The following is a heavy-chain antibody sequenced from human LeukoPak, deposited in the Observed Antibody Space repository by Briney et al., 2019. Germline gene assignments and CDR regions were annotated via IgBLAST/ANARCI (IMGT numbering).Heavy chain of an antibody. J-gene: IGHJ4*02. D-gene: IGHD6-19*01. CDR3: ARAPRSVSGWYFDY. Sequence: NPSETLSLTCTVSGGSISSYYWSWLRQPPGKGLEWIGYIYYSGSTNYNPSLKSRVTISVDTSKNQFSLKLSSVTAADTAVYYCARAPRSVSGWYFDYWGQGTLVTVSP. CDR2: IYYSGST. V-gene: IGHV4-59*01. CDR1: GGSISSYY.